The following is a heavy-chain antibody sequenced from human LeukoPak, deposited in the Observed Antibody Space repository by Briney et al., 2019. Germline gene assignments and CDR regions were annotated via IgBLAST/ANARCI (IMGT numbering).Heavy chain of an antibody. CDR3: ARDRSAEGHLDY. J-gene: IGHJ4*02. CDR2: ISHDGSNK. V-gene: IGHV3-30-3*01. Sequence: GGSLRLSCTASGFTFGDYAMSWVRQAPGKGLEWVAVISHDGSNKYYADSVKGRFTISRDNSKNTLYLQMNSLRAEDTAVYYCARDRSAEGHLDYWGQGTLVTVSS. CDR1: GFTFGDYA.